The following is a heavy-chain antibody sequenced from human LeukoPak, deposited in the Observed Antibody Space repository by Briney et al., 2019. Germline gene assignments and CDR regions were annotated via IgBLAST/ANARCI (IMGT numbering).Heavy chain of an antibody. CDR2: ISGSGGST. Sequence: GRSVRLSCAASGFTFAMYAMSWVRQGAGKGLEWVSTISGSGGSTYYADSVKGRFNISRDNSKNTLFLQMNSLRADDTAVYFCAKDQKSIAATGYDYWGQGTLVTVSS. J-gene: IGHJ4*02. V-gene: IGHV3-23*01. CDR3: AKDQKSIAATGYDY. CDR1: GFTFAMYA. D-gene: IGHD6-13*01.